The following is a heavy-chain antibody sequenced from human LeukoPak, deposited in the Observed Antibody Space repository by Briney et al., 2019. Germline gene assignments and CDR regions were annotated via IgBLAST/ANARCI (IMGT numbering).Heavy chain of an antibody. CDR1: GGSFSGYY. V-gene: IGHV4-34*01. D-gene: IGHD1-1*01. CDR2: INHSGST. Sequence: SETLSLTCAVYGGSFSGYYWSWIRQPPGKGLEWIGEINHSGSTNYNPSLKSRVTISVDTSKNQFSLKLSSVTAADTAVYYCARPFTVHHYYYYGMDVWGKGTTVTVSS. CDR3: ARPFTVHHYYYYGMDV. J-gene: IGHJ6*04.